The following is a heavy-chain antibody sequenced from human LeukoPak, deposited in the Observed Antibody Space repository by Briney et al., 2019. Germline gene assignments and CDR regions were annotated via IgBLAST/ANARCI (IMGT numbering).Heavy chain of an antibody. CDR3: VKDPSCINDVCHGDFDY. V-gene: IGHV3-23*01. D-gene: IGHD2-8*01. J-gene: IGHJ4*02. CDR1: VFTFISYA. CDR2: ISGSGGST. Sequence: PGGSLRLSCAASVFTFISYAMSWVRQAPGKGLEWVSSISGSGGSTYYADSVKGRFTISRDNSKNTLYLQMNSLRAEDTAVYYCVKDPSCINDVCHGDFDYWGQGTLVTVSS.